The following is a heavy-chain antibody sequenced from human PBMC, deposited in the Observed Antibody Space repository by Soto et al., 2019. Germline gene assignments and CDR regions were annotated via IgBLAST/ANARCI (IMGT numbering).Heavy chain of an antibody. V-gene: IGHV3-30*18. CDR3: AKDSGRGSADYFFDY. D-gene: IGHD3-10*01. CDR1: GFTFSNYG. CDR2: ISFDGGDK. Sequence: QVQLVESGGGVGQPGRSLRLSCAASGFTFSNYGMHWVRRDPGKGLEWVAVISFDGGDKKSADSVKGRFTISRDNSKNTLYLQMNSLRAEDTAVYYCAKDSGRGSADYFFDYWGRGTLVTVSS. J-gene: IGHJ4*02.